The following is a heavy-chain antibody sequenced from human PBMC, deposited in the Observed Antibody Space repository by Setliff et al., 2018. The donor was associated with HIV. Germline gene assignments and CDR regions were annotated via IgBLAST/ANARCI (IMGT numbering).Heavy chain of an antibody. Sequence: PSETLSLTCTVSGGSISSYYWSWIRQPPGKGLEWIGNIYSSGSTYYNPSLKSRVTISVDTSKNQFSLKLSSLTAADTAMYYCASVTLFVRFDFWGLGTLVTVSS. V-gene: IGHV4-59*04. J-gene: IGHJ4*02. CDR2: IYSSGST. CDR3: ASVTLFVRFDF. CDR1: GGSISSYY. D-gene: IGHD3-10*02.